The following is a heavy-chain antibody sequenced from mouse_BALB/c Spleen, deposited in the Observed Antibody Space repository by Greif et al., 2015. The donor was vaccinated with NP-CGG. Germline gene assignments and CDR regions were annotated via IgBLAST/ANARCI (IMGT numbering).Heavy chain of an antibody. Sequence: VQLKESGTELVKPGASVKLSCTASGFNIKEKYMHWVKERPEQGLEWIGRIVPANGNTKYDPNFQGKATITADTSSNTAYLQLSSLTSGDTAVYYCASYVSGYYFDYWGRGTTLTVSS. V-gene: IGHV14-3*02. CDR2: IVPANGNT. CDR3: ASYVSGYYFDY. J-gene: IGHJ2*01. CDR1: GFNIKEKY.